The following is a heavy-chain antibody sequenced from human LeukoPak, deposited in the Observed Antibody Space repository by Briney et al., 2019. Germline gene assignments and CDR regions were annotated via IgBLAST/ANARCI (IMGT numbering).Heavy chain of an antibody. CDR2: ISGSGGST. D-gene: IGHD2-15*01. CDR3: ARGIVVVVAATSNWFDP. CDR1: GFTFSSYA. J-gene: IGHJ5*02. V-gene: IGHV3-23*01. Sequence: GGSLRLSCAASGFTFSSYAMSWVRQAPGKGLEWVSAISGSGGSTYYADSVKGRFTISRDNSKNTLYLQMNSLRPEDTAIYYCARGIVVVVAATSNWFDPWGQGTLVTVSS.